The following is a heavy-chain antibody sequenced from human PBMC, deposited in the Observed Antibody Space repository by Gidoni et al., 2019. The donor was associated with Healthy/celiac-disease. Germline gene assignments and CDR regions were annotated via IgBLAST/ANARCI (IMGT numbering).Heavy chain of an antibody. CDR2: ISSSSSYT. Sequence: QVQLVESGGGLVKPGGSLRLSCSASGLPFSDYYMSWIRHAPGNGLEWVSYISSSSSYTNYADSVKGRFTISRDNAKNSLYLQMNSLRAEDTAVYYCARWGNSGSYPPHLYYGMDVWGQGTTVTVSS. V-gene: IGHV3-11*05. D-gene: IGHD1-26*01. J-gene: IGHJ6*02. CDR1: GLPFSDYY. CDR3: ARWGNSGSYPPHLYYGMDV.